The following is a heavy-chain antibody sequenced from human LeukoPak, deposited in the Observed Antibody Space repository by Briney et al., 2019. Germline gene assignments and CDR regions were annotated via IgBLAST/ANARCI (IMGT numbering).Heavy chain of an antibody. Sequence: GGSLRLSCAASGFTFSSYSMNWVRQAPGKGLEWVSYISSSGSTIYYADSVKGRFTISRDNAKNSLYLQMNSLRAEDTAVYYCARVVVVAAYYYYYYMDVWGKGTTVTISS. CDR2: ISSSGSTI. CDR3: ARVVVVAAYYYYYYMDV. CDR1: GFTFSSYS. D-gene: IGHD2-15*01. J-gene: IGHJ6*03. V-gene: IGHV3-48*04.